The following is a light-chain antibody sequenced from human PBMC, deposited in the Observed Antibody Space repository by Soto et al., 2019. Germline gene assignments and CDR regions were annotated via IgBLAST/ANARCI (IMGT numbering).Light chain of an antibody. Sequence: EMTQSPATLSVPPGERATLSCMASQSVSDNLAWYQQKPGQAPRLLIYGASTRASAIPARFSGSGSGTDFTLTISSLQSEDFAVYYCQQFNNWPRTFGQGTKVDIK. CDR2: GAS. J-gene: IGKJ1*01. CDR3: QQFNNWPRT. V-gene: IGKV3-15*01. CDR1: QSVSDN.